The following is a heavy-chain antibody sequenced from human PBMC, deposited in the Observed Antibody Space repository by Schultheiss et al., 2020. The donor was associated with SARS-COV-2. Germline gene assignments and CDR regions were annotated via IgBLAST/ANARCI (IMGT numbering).Heavy chain of an antibody. CDR3: ARFRRSVAARQEAGWFDP. D-gene: IGHD6-6*01. J-gene: IGHJ5*02. CDR2: ISSSSSSI. Sequence: GGSLRLSCAASGFTFSSYDMSWIRQAPGKGLEWVSYISSSSSSIYYADSVKGRFTISRDNAKNSLYLQMNSLRAEDTAVYYCARFRRSVAARQEAGWFDPWGQGTLVTVSS. CDR1: GFTFSSYD. V-gene: IGHV3-21*05.